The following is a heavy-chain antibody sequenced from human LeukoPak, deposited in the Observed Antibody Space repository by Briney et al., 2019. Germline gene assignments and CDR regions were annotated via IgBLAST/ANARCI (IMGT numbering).Heavy chain of an antibody. CDR1: GGSISSYY. D-gene: IGHD3-22*01. Sequence: SDTLSLTCTVSGGSISSYYWSWIRQPRGKGLEWIGYIYYSGSTNYNPSPKSRVTISVDTSKNQFSLKLSSVTAADTAVYYCARENPDSSGFEGAFDIWGQGTMVTVSS. J-gene: IGHJ3*02. V-gene: IGHV4-59*12. CDR3: ARENPDSSGFEGAFDI. CDR2: IYYSGST.